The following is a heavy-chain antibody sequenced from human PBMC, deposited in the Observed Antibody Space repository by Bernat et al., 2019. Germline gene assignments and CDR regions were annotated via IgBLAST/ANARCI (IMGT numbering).Heavy chain of an antibody. J-gene: IGHJ6*03. D-gene: IGHD3-10*01. CDR2: IIPIFGTA. Sequence: QVQLVQSGAEVKKPGSSVKVSCKASGGTFSSYAISWVRQAPGQGLEWMGGIIPIFGTANYAQKFQGRVTITADKSTSTAYMELSSLRSEDTAVYYCARGGCDTPAVGECQYYYYYMDVWGKGTTVTVSS. CDR3: ARGGCDTPAVGECQYYYYYMDV. V-gene: IGHV1-69*06. CDR1: GGTFSSYA.